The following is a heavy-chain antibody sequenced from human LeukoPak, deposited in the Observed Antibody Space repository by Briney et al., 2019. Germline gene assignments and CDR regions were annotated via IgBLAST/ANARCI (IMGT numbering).Heavy chain of an antibody. V-gene: IGHV4-34*09. D-gene: IGHD5-18*01. Sequence: SETLSLTCAVYGGSFSGYYWSWIRQPPGKGLEWIGYIYYSGSTYYNPSLKSRVTISVDTSKNQFSLKLSSVTAADTAVYYCARVGVDTATEHAFDIWGQGTMVTVSS. J-gene: IGHJ3*02. CDR2: IYYSGST. CDR1: GGSFSGYY. CDR3: ARVGVDTATEHAFDI.